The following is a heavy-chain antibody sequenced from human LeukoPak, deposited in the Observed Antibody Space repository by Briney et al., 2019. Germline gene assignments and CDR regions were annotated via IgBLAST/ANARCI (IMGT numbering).Heavy chain of an antibody. J-gene: IGHJ4*02. Sequence: PGGSLRLSCAASGFTFSSYVMHWVRQAPGKGLEWVSGLNWNAASTDYADSVKDRCTISRDNAKNLLYLQINSLRVEDTAVYYCARGRGSGWRYLDYWGQGTLVIVSS. V-gene: IGHV3-20*04. CDR2: LNWNAAST. CDR3: ARGRGSGWRYLDY. CDR1: GFTFSSYV. D-gene: IGHD6-19*01.